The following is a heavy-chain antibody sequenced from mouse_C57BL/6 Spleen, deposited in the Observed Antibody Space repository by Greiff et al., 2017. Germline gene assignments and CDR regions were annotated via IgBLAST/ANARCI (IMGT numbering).Heavy chain of an antibody. Sequence: VQLQQPGAELVKPGASVKLSCKASGYTFTSYWMHWVKQRPGQGLEWIGLIPPNSGSTNYNEKFKSKATLTVDKSSSTAYMQLSSLTSDDSAVYYCARDDYDGFAYWGQGTLVTVSA. CDR3: ARDDYDGFAY. J-gene: IGHJ3*01. CDR2: IPPNSGST. CDR1: GYTFTSYW. D-gene: IGHD2-4*01. V-gene: IGHV1-64*01.